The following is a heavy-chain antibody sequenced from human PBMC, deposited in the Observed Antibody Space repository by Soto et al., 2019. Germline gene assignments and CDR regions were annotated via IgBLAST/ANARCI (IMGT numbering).Heavy chain of an antibody. CDR2: LWFDGSNE. J-gene: IGHJ6*02. CDR1: GFPFSRYD. V-gene: IGHV3-33*06. CDR3: AKVLYASESFDSEEAPYGMDV. D-gene: IGHD3-10*01. Sequence: PGGSLSLSCAASGFPFSRYDMHWVRQAPAKGLEWLAVLWFDGSNEYYADSVQGRFTISRDNSKNTWYLQMDSLRAEDTAVYYCAKVLYASESFDSEEAPYGMDVWGQGTTVTVSS.